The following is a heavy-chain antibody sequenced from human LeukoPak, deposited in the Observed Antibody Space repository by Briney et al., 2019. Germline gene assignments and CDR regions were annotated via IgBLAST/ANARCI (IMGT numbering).Heavy chain of an antibody. CDR1: RGSFSAYY. CDR2: TKQSGST. CDR3: ARGRAGHPVSRYYYMDV. J-gene: IGHJ6*03. V-gene: IGHV4-34*01. D-gene: IGHD5/OR15-5a*01. Sequence: SETLSVTCAVYRGSFSAYYWSWSRPPPRKGLEWIGETKQSGSTNYNPSLKIRVTISVATSKNQFSLRLSSVTAADTAVYYCARGRAGHPVSRYYYMDVCGKGNTVTASS.